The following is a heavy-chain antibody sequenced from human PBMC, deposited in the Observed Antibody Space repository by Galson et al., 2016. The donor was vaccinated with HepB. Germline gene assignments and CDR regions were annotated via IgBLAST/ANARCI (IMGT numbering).Heavy chain of an antibody. D-gene: IGHD3-22*01. CDR3: ARGRLHYDTSDFPEVDD. J-gene: IGHJ4*02. Sequence: SLRLSCAASGFTITTYGIHWVRQAPGKGLEWVAVISYDGSDQRHADSVKGGCSIYRDPFKNTVYLQMDSLKTEDTAVYYCARGRLHYDTSDFPEVDDWGQGTLVTVSS. CDR1: GFTITTYG. V-gene: IGHV3-30*03. CDR2: ISYDGSDQ.